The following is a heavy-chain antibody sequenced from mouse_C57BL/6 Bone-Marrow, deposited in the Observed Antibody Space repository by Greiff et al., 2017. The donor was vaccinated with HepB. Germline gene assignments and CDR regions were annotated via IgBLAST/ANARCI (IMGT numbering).Heavy chain of an antibody. J-gene: IGHJ1*03. CDR2: IHPNSGST. CDR3: ASPSSLYYGYWYFDV. Sequence: QVQLKESGAELVKPGASVKLSCKASGYTFTSYWMHWVKQRPGQGLEWIGMIHPNSGSTNYNEKFKSKATLTVDKSSSTAYMQLSSLTSEDSAVYYCASPSSLYYGYWYFDVWGTGTTVTVSS. V-gene: IGHV1-64*01. CDR1: GYTFTSYW. D-gene: IGHD2-1*01.